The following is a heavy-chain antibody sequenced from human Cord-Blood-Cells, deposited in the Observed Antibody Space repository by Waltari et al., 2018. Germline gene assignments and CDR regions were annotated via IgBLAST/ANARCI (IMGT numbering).Heavy chain of an antibody. V-gene: IGHV1-69*06. Sequence: QVQLVQSGAEVKKPGSSVKVSCKASGGTLSSYAISWGRQAPGQGLEWMGGIIPIFGTANYAQKFQGRVTITADKSTSTAYMELSSLRSEDTAVYYCARWDYSGYDWGVDYWGQGTLVTVSS. J-gene: IGHJ4*02. D-gene: IGHD5-12*01. CDR2: IIPIFGTA. CDR1: GGTLSSYA. CDR3: ARWDYSGYDWGVDY.